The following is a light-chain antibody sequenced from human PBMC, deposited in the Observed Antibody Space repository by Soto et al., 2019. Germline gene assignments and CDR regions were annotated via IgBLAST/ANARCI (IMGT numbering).Light chain of an antibody. V-gene: IGKV1-5*03. J-gene: IGKJ1*01. Sequence: IQMSQSPATVSGSVGDRVTIPCRASQTISSWLAWYQQKPGKAPKLLIYKASTLKSGVPSRFSGSGSGTEFTLTISSLQPDDFATYYCQHYNSYSEAFGQGT. CDR1: QTISSW. CDR2: KAS. CDR3: QHYNSYSEA.